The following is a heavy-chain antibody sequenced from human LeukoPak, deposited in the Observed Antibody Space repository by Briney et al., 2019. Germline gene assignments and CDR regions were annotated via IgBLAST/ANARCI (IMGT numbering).Heavy chain of an antibody. D-gene: IGHD3-10*01. CDR2: ISAYNGNT. CDR1: GYTFTSYG. CDR3: ARDQSFLWFGELSPSFDY. Sequence: ASVEVSCKASGYTFTSYGISWVRQAPGQGLEWMGWISAYNGNTNYAQKLQGRVTMTTDTSTSTAYMELRSLRSDDTAVYYCARDQSFLWFGELSPSFDYWGQGTLVTVSS. J-gene: IGHJ4*02. V-gene: IGHV1-18*01.